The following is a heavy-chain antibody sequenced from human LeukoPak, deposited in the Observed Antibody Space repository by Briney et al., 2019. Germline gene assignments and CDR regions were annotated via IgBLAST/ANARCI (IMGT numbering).Heavy chain of an antibody. CDR1: GYTFTSYD. V-gene: IGHV1-8*03. CDR3: ARGSCSSTSCYTNYYYYYMDV. D-gene: IGHD2-2*02. CDR2: MNPNSGNT. Sequence: GASVKVSCKASGYTFTSYDINGVRQATGQGLEWMGWMNPNSGNTGYAQKFQGRVTITRNTSISTAYMELSSLRSEDTAVYYCARGSCSSTSCYTNYYYYYMDVWGKGTTVTVSS. J-gene: IGHJ6*03.